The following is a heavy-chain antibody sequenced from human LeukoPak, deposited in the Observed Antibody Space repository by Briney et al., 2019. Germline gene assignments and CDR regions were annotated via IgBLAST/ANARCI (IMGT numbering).Heavy chain of an antibody. Sequence: PGVSLRLSCAASGCTFSSYAMHWVREAPGKGLEWVALISYDGSNKYYADSVKGRFTISRDNSKNTLYVQTNSLRAEDTAVYYCARDWRAFCGGDCFGFFDYWGQGTLVTVSS. CDR3: ARDWRAFCGGDCFGFFDY. D-gene: IGHD2-21*02. CDR2: ISYDGSNK. CDR1: GCTFSSYA. J-gene: IGHJ4*02. V-gene: IGHV3-30-3*01.